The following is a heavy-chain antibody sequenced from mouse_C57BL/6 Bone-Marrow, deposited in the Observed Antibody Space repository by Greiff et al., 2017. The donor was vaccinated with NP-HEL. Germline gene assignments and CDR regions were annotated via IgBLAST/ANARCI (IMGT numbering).Heavy chain of an antibody. CDR1: GYAFSSYW. V-gene: IGHV1-80*01. CDR3: ARRKPNYFDY. J-gene: IGHJ2*01. Sequence: VKLMESGAELVKPGASVKISCKASGYAFSSYWMNWVKQRPGKGLEWIGQIYPGDGDTNYNGKFKGKATLTADKSSSTAYMQLSSLTSEDSAVYFCARRKPNYFDYWGQGTTLTVSS. CDR2: IYPGDGDT.